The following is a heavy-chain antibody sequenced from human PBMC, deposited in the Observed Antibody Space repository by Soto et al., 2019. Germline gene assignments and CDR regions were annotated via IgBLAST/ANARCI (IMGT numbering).Heavy chain of an antibody. CDR1: GYTFTSYA. D-gene: IGHD2-2*01. V-gene: IGHV1-3*01. CDR2: INAGNGNT. Sequence: ASVKVSCKASGYTFTSYAMHWVRQAPGQRLEWMGWINAGNGNTKYSQKFQGRVTITRDTSASTAYMELSSLRSEDTAVYYCARDLIPAAYYGMDVWGQGTTVTVSS. J-gene: IGHJ6*02. CDR3: ARDLIPAAYYGMDV.